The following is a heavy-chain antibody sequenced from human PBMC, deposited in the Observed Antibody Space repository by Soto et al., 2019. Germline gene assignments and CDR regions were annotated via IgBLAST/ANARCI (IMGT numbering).Heavy chain of an antibody. V-gene: IGHV4-31*03. Sequence: SETLSLTCTVSGGSISSGGYYWSWIRQHPGKGLEWIGYIYYSGSTYYNPSLKSRITISVETSKNQFSLKLSSVTAADTAVYYCARGGSSSWYYWFDPWGQGTLVTVSS. CDR2: IYYSGST. D-gene: IGHD6-13*01. J-gene: IGHJ5*02. CDR3: ARGGSSSWYYWFDP. CDR1: GGSISSGGYY.